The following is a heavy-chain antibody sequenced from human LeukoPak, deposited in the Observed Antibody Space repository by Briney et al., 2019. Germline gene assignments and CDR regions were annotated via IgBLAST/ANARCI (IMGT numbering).Heavy chain of an antibody. V-gene: IGHV3-9*01. CDR1: GFTFDDYA. J-gene: IGHJ4*02. D-gene: IGHD1-20*01. Sequence: GGSLRLSCAASGFTFDDYAMHWVRQAPGKGLEWVSGISWNSGSIGYADSVKGRFTISRDNAKNSLYLQMNSLRAEDTAVYYCAKDPLTGTTLNYFDYWGQGTLVTVSS. CDR2: ISWNSGSI. CDR3: AKDPLTGTTLNYFDY.